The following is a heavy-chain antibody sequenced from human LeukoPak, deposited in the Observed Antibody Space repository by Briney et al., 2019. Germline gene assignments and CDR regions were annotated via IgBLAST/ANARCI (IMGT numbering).Heavy chain of an antibody. CDR2: IYSGGST. Sequence: GGSLRLSCAASGFTVSSNYMSWVRQAPGKGLAWVSVIYSGGSTYYADAVKGRFTISRENSKNTLYLQMNSLRAEDTAVYYCARGPIFDYDSSGYYPFDYWGQGTLVTVSS. V-gene: IGHV3-66*01. D-gene: IGHD3-22*01. J-gene: IGHJ4*02. CDR1: GFTVSSNY. CDR3: ARGPIFDYDSSGYYPFDY.